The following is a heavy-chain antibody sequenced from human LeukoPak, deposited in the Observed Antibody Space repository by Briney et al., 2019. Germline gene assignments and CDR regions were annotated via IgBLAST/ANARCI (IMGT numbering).Heavy chain of an antibody. Sequence: ASVKVSCKASGYTFTSFGVSWVRQAPGQGLEWMGWISAYNGNRNYAQKFQGRVTMTTDTSTSTAYMDLRSLRSDDTAVYYCTRDLGDGYNSFFDYWGREPWSPSPQ. CDR2: ISAYNGNR. D-gene: IGHD5-24*01. J-gene: IGHJ4*02. V-gene: IGHV1-18*01. CDR3: TRDLGDGYNSFFDY. CDR1: GYTFTSFG.